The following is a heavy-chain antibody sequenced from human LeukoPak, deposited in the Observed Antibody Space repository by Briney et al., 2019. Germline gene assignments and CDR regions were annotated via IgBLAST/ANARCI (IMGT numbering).Heavy chain of an antibody. CDR3: ASSSGYYYDLDY. CDR1: GFTVSSNY. CDR2: IYSGGST. J-gene: IGHJ4*02. Sequence: GGSLRLSCAASGFTVSSNYMSWVRQAPGKGLEWVSVIYSGGSTYYADSVKGRFTISRDNSKNTLYLQMNSLRAEDTAVYYCASSSGYYYDLDYWGQGTLVAVSS. D-gene: IGHD3-22*01. V-gene: IGHV3-53*01.